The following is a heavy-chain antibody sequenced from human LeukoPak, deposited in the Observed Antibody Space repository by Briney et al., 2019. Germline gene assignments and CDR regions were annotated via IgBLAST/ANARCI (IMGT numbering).Heavy chain of an antibody. CDR2: IRYDGSNK. CDR1: GFTFSSYG. J-gene: IGHJ4*02. CDR3: AKDAYQYYYDSSGYTTPDY. V-gene: IGHV3-30*02. Sequence: PGGSLRLSCAASGFTFSSYGMHWVRQAPGKGLEWVAFIRYDGSNKYYADSVKGRFTISRDNSKNTLYLQMNSLRAEDTAVYYCAKDAYQYYYDSSGYTTPDYWGQGTLVTVSS. D-gene: IGHD3-22*01.